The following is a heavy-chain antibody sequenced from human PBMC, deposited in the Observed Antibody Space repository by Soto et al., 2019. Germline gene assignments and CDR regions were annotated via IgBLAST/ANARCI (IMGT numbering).Heavy chain of an antibody. CDR3: ESYSGSSSQGRYYYGMDV. J-gene: IGHJ6*02. CDR2: IIPIFGTA. V-gene: IGHV1-69*12. Sequence: QVQLVQSGAEVKKPGCSVKVSCKASGGTFSSYAISWVRQAPGQGLEWMGGIIPIFGTADYAQKFQGRVTITADESTSTADMELSSLRTEDTDVYSWESYSGSSSQGRYYYGMDVWGQGTTVTVSS. D-gene: IGHD1-26*01. CDR1: GGTFSSYA.